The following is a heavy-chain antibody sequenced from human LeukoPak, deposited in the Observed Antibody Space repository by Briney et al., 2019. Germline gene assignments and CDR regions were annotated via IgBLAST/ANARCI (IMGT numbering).Heavy chain of an antibody. CDR3: ARGSSAGASLRHDY. J-gene: IGHJ4*02. V-gene: IGHV3-7*01. CDR1: GFTFSSYW. D-gene: IGHD1-26*01. CDR2: IKQDGSEE. Sequence: QSGGSLRLSCAASGFTFSSYWMSWVRQAPGKGLEWVANIKQDGSEENFVDSVKGRFTISRDNAKKSLYLQMNSLRAEDTAVYYCARGSSAGASLRHDYCGQGTLVTVSS.